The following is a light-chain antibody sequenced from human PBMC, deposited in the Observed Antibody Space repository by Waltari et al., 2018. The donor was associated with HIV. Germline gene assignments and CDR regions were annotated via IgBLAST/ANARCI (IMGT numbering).Light chain of an antibody. CDR2: WAS. J-gene: IGKJ4*01. CDR3: QKYYRTPLT. V-gene: IGKV4-1*01. CDR1: QTLLYSSNNKNY. Sequence: DILMTQSPVSLAVSLGARATINCKSRQTLLYSSNNKNYLAWYQHKPGQPPKFLIYWASTRQSGVPDRFSGSGSWTNFTLTINKLQSEDVATYYCQKYYRTPLTFGGGTKVGLK.